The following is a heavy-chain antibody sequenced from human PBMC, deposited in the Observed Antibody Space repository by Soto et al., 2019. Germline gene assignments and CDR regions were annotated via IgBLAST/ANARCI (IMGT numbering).Heavy chain of an antibody. Sequence: GGSLRLSCAASGFTFSDYYMSWIRQAPGKGLEWLSYISSSSSYINYADSVKGRFTISRDNAKNSLYLQMNSLRAEDTAVYYCARDQLYYNDISGRPLNAFDVWGQGTMVTVSS. CDR3: ARDQLYYNDISGRPLNAFDV. CDR1: GFTFSDYY. V-gene: IGHV3-11*06. D-gene: IGHD3-22*01. J-gene: IGHJ3*01. CDR2: ISSSSSYI.